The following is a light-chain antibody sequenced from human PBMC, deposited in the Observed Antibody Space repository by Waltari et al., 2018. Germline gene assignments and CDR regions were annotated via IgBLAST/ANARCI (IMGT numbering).Light chain of an antibody. V-gene: IGLV1-44*01. Sequence: QSVVTQSPSASGTPGQWVTISCSGSSSNIGSNTVNWYQQLPGTAPKLLVYSDNQRPSGVPDRFSGSKSGTSASLAISGLQSEDEAGYYCAAWDDSLNAVVFGGGTKLTVL. CDR2: SDN. CDR1: SSNIGSNT. CDR3: AAWDDSLNAVV. J-gene: IGLJ3*02.